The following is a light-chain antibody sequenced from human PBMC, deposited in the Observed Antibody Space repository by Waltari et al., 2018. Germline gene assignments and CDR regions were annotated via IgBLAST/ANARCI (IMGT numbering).Light chain of an antibody. CDR2: DNY. Sequence: AAPGQRVTISCSGSTSNIGDNFVSWYQQLPGKAPKLLIYDNYKRPSGIPDRFSGSKSGTPATLGITGLQTGDEADYYCGTWDSSLGAWVFGGGTKLTVL. CDR3: GTWDSSLGAWV. CDR1: TSNIGDNF. J-gene: IGLJ3*02. V-gene: IGLV1-51*01.